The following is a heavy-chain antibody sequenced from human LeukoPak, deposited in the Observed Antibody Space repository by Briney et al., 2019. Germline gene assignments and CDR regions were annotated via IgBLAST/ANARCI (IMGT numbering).Heavy chain of an antibody. V-gene: IGHV3-23*01. J-gene: IGHJ4*02. CDR3: AKDKDGDRYPFDY. Sequence: PGGSLRLSCAASGFTFSSYAMSWVRQAPGKGLEWVSAIGGSGGSTYYADSVKGRFTISRDNSKNTLYLQMNSLRAEDTAVYYCAKDKDGDRYPFDYWGQGTLVTVSS. D-gene: IGHD4-17*01. CDR1: GFTFSSYA. CDR2: IGGSGGST.